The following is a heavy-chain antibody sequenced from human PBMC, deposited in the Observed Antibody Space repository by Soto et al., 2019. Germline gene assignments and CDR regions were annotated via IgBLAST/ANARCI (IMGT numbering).Heavy chain of an antibody. CDR1: GFTFDDYA. CDR2: ISWNSGSI. CDR3: AKDKSSAGYSSSWSYYYGMDV. V-gene: IGHV3-9*01. J-gene: IGHJ6*02. D-gene: IGHD6-13*01. Sequence: EVQLVESGGGLVQPGRSLRLSCAASGFTFDDYAMHWVRQAPGKGLEWVSGISWNSGSIGYADSVKGRFTISRDNAKNSLYLQMNSLRAEDTALYYCAKDKSSAGYSSSWSYYYGMDVWGQGTTVTVSS.